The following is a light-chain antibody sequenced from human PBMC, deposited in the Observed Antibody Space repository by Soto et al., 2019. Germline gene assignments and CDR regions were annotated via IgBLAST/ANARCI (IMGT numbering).Light chain of an antibody. CDR2: AAS. J-gene: IGKJ5*01. V-gene: IGKV1-39*01. CDR1: QSISNS. Sequence: DIKLTQSPSSLSASVGDRVTITYRASQSISNSLNWYQQRPGRAPKLLSYAASTLQSGVPSRFSGSGSGTDFTLTISNLQPEDFATYYCQHFYPTPPVTFGQGTRLEIK. CDR3: QHFYPTPPVT.